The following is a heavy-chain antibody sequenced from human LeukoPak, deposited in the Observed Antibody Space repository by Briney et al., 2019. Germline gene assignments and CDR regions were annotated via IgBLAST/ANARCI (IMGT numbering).Heavy chain of an antibody. CDR1: GGSISSYSYC. Sequence: SETLSLTCTVSGGSISSYSYCWGWIRQPPGKGLEWIGIIYYSGGTYYNPSLKSRVTISVDTSKNQFSLKLSSVTAADTAVYYCAREGVTKYYFDYWGQGTLVSVSS. CDR3: AREGVTKYYFDY. D-gene: IGHD4-11*01. CDR2: IYYSGGT. J-gene: IGHJ4*02. V-gene: IGHV4-39*07.